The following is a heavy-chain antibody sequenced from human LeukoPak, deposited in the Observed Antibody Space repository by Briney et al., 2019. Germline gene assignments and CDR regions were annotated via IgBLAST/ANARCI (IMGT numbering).Heavy chain of an antibody. CDR2: INHSGST. D-gene: IGHD3-22*01. J-gene: IGHJ4*02. V-gene: IGHV4-34*01. CDR3: ARGRRYYDSSGYYYRSYFDY. Sequence: SETLSLTCAVYGGSFSGYYWSWIRQPPGKGLEWIGEINHSGSTNYNPSLKSRVTLSVDTSKNQFSLKLSSVTAADTAVYYCARGRRYYDSSGYYYRSYFDYWGQGTLVTVSS. CDR1: GGSFSGYY.